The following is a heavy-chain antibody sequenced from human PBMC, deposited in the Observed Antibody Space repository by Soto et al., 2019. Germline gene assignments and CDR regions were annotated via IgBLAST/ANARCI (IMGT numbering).Heavy chain of an antibody. CDR3: ARGDSNSWSDY. V-gene: IGHV3-30*01. Sequence: GGSLRLSCAASGFTFRSYAMDWVRQAPGKGLEWVAVISYDGTNKYYADSVKGRFTISRDNSKNTLYLQMNSLRPEDTAVYYCARGDSNSWSDYWGQGTLVTVAS. CDR1: GFTFRSYA. D-gene: IGHD6-13*01. CDR2: ISYDGTNK. J-gene: IGHJ4*02.